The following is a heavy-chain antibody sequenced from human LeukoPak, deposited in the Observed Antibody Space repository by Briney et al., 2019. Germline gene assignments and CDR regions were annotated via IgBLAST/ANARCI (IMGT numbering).Heavy chain of an antibody. Sequence: GGSLRLSCAASGFTFSSYAMSWVRQAPGKGLEWVGRIKSKTDGGTTDYAAPVKGRFTISRDDSKNTLYLQMNSLKTEDTAVYYCTSSIIVGAIADYWGQGTLVTVSS. D-gene: IGHD1-26*01. CDR2: IKSKTDGGTT. CDR3: TSSIIVGAIADY. J-gene: IGHJ4*02. V-gene: IGHV3-15*01. CDR1: GFTFSSYA.